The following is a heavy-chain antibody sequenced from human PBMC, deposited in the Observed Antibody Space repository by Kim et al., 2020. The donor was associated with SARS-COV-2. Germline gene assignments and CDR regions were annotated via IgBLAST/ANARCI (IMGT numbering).Heavy chain of an antibody. J-gene: IGHJ4*02. CDR1: GGSISSSSYY. CDR3: AMGEKRGVGATGRFGY. V-gene: IGHV4-39*01. D-gene: IGHD1-26*01. Sequence: SETLSLTCTVSGGSISSSSYYWGWIRQPPGKGLEWIGSIYYSGSTYYNPSLKSRVTISVDTSKNQFSLKLSSVTAADTAVYYCAMGEKRGVGATGRFGYWGQGTLVTVSS. CDR2: IYYSGST.